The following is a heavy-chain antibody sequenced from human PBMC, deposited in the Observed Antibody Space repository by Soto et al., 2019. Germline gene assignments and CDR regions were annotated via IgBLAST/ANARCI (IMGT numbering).Heavy chain of an antibody. V-gene: IGHV1-18*01. J-gene: IGHJ4*02. CDR2: ISAYNGNT. Sequence: ASVKVSCKASGYTFTSYGISWVRQAPGQGLEWMGWISAYNGNTNYAQKLQGRVTMTTDTSTCTAYMELRSLRSDDTAVYYCARVGGRHYYDSSGNRWGQGTLVTVSS. CDR3: ARVGGRHYYDSSGNR. D-gene: IGHD3-22*01. CDR1: GYTFTSYG.